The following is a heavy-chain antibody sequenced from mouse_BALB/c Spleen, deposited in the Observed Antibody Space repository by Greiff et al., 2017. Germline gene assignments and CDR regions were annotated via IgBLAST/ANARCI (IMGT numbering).Heavy chain of an antibody. CDR3: ARDPLYGTFYAMDY. J-gene: IGHJ4*01. V-gene: IGHV5-4*02. D-gene: IGHD1-1*01. Sequence: EVQLVESGGGLVKPGGSLKLSCAASGFTFSDYYMYWVRQTPEKRLEWVATISDGGSYTYYPDSVKGRFTISRDNAKNNLYLQMSSLKSEDTAMYYCARDPLYGTFYAMDYWGQGTSVTVSS. CDR1: GFTFSDYY. CDR2: ISDGGSYT.